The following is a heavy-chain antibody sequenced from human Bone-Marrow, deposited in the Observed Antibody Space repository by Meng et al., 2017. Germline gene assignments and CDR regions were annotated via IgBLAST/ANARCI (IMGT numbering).Heavy chain of an antibody. CDR1: GGPISSGGYY. D-gene: IGHD1-26*01. V-gene: IGHV4-31*01. J-gene: IGHJ4*02. Sequence: QEWGTGRVKPSQTLSRTCTVSGGPISSGGYYWSWIRQHPGKGLEWIGYIYYSGSTYYNPSLKSLVTISVDTSKNQFSLKLSSVTAADTAVYYCARVGYSGSRVTSYYFDYWGQGTLVTVAS. CDR3: ARVGYSGSRVTSYYFDY. CDR2: IYYSGST.